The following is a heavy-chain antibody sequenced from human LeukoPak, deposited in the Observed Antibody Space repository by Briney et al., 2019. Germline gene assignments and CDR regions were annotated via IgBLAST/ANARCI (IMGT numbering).Heavy chain of an antibody. CDR2: ISYSGST. CDR3: VRRYQLLPDAFDI. CDR1: GDSISTYS. V-gene: IGHV4-59*01. Sequence: PSETLSLTCTVSGDSISTYSWIYIRQPPGKGLEWIGNISYSGSTKYNPSLKSRVTISLDTSKNQFSLKLSSVTAADTAVYYCVRRYQLLPDAFDIWGQGTMVTVSS. D-gene: IGHD2-2*01. J-gene: IGHJ3*02.